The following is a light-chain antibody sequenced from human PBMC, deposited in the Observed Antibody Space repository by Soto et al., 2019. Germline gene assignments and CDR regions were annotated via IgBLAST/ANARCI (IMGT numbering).Light chain of an antibody. CDR2: AAS. CDR1: QSISSY. V-gene: IGKV1-39*01. J-gene: IGKJ2*01. Sequence: DIQMTQSPSSLSASVGDRVTITCRASQSISSYLNWYQQKPGKAPKLLIYAASSLQSGVPSRFRGSGSGTDFTLTISSPQPENFATYYCQQSYSTPHTFGQGTKLEIK. CDR3: QQSYSTPHT.